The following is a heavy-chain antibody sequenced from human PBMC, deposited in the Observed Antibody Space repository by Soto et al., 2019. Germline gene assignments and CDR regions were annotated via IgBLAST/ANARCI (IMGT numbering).Heavy chain of an antibody. CDR3: ASGAENWNQGGNWFDP. Sequence: PGGSLRLSCAASGFTFSSYGMHWVRQAPCKGLEWVAVIWYDGSNKYYADSVKGRFTISRDNSKNTLYLQMNSLRAEDTAVYYRASGAENWNQGGNWFDPWGEGTLVTVSS. V-gene: IGHV3-33*01. CDR1: GFTFSSYG. D-gene: IGHD1-1*01. CDR2: IWYDGSNK. J-gene: IGHJ5*02.